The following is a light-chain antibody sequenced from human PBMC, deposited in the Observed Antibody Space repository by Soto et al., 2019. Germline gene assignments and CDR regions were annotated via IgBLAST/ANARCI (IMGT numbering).Light chain of an antibody. Sequence: QSALTQPPSVSGSPGQSVTISCTGTSSDVGSYNRVSWYQQPPGTAPKLMIYEVSNRPSGVPDRFSGSKSGNTASLTISGLQAEDEADYYCSSYKSSSTYVFGTGTKVT. CDR2: EVS. CDR1: SSDVGSYNR. CDR3: SSYKSSSTYV. V-gene: IGLV2-18*02. J-gene: IGLJ1*01.